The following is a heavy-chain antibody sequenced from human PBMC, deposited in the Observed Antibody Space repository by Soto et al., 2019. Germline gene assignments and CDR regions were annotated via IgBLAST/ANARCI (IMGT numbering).Heavy chain of an antibody. CDR1: GFTFSSYG. Sequence: GGSLRLSCAASGFTFSSYGMHWVRQAPGKGLEWVAVIWYDGSNKYYADSVKGRFTISRDNSKNTLYLQMNSLRAEDTAVYYCARDKTANYYGSGSYQPKYYFDYWGQGTLVTVSS. CDR2: IWYDGSNK. D-gene: IGHD3-10*01. CDR3: ARDKTANYYGSGSYQPKYYFDY. V-gene: IGHV3-33*01. J-gene: IGHJ4*02.